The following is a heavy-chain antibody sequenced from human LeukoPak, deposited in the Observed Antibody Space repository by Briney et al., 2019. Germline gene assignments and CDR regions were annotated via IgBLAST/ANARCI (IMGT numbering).Heavy chain of an antibody. J-gene: IGHJ5*02. Sequence: SETLSLTCTVSGGSISSGGYYWSWIRQPPGKGLEWIGYIYYSGSTYYNPSLKSRVTISVDTSKNQFSLKLSFVTAADTAVYYCARVRACSGGSCYHWFDPWGQGTLVTASS. CDR2: IYYSGST. CDR3: ARVRACSGGSCYHWFDP. D-gene: IGHD2-15*01. CDR1: GGSISSGGYY. V-gene: IGHV4-30-4*08.